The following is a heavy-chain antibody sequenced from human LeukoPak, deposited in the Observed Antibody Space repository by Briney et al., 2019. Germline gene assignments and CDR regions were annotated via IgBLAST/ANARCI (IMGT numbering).Heavy chain of an antibody. D-gene: IGHD3-22*01. Sequence: PSETLSLTCAVYGGSFSGYYWSWIRQPPGKGLEWIGGINHSGSTNYNPSLKSRVTISVDTSKNQFSLKLSSVTAADTAVYYCSSYPYDSSGGLFDYWGQGTLVTVSS. CDR1: GGSFSGYY. CDR3: SSYPYDSSGGLFDY. CDR2: INHSGST. V-gene: IGHV4-34*01. J-gene: IGHJ4*02.